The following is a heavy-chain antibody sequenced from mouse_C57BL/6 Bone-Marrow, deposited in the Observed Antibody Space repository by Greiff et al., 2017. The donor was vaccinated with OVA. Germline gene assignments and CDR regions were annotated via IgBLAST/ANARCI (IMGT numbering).Heavy chain of an antibody. CDR1: GYTFTDYE. Sequence: QVQLQQSGAELVRPGASVTLSCKASGYTFTDYEMHWVKQTPVHGLEWIGAIDPETGGTAYNQKFKGKAILTADKSSSTAYMELRSMTSEDSAVYYCTRDYYGSPYYLDYWGQGTTLTVSS. CDR2: IDPETGGT. J-gene: IGHJ2*01. CDR3: TRDYYGSPYYLDY. D-gene: IGHD1-1*01. V-gene: IGHV1-15*01.